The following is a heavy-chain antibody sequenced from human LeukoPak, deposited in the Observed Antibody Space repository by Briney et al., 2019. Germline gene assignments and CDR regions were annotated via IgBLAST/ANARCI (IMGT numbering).Heavy chain of an antibody. Sequence: SETLSLTCTVSGGSISSYYWSWIRQPAGKGLEWIGRIYTSGSTNYSPSLKSRVTMSVDTSKNQFSLKLSSVTAADTAVYYCARDQDIVVVPAASRGLVWFDPWGQGTLVTVSS. CDR3: ARDQDIVVVPAASRGLVWFDP. D-gene: IGHD2-2*01. J-gene: IGHJ5*02. CDR2: IYTSGST. V-gene: IGHV4-4*07. CDR1: GGSISSYY.